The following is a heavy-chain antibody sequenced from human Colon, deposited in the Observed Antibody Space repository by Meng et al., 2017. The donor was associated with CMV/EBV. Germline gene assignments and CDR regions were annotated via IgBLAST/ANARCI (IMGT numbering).Heavy chain of an antibody. CDR3: AKDVRLGVAVGHTLDS. J-gene: IGHJ4*02. D-gene: IGHD6-19*01. CDR1: GFTFSQAW. V-gene: IGHV3-15*01. CDR2: IKGDSDGRAT. Sequence: GESLKISCAASGFTFSQAWMIWVRQAPGKGLEWVGRIKGDSDGRATDYAAPVKGRFTISRDDSKNTLYLQMDSLRTEDTAVYYCAKDVRLGVAVGHTLDSWGQGTLVTVSS.